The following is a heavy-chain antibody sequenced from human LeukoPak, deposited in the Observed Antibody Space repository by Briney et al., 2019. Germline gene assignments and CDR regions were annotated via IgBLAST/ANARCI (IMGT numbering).Heavy chain of an antibody. V-gene: IGHV4-39*01. J-gene: IGHJ3*02. CDR2: IYYSGST. CDR1: GGSISSSSYY. Sequence: PSETLSLTCTVSGGSISSSSYYWGWIRQPPGKGLEWIGSIYYSGSTYYNPSLKSRVTISVDTSKNQFSLKLSSVTAADTAVYYCARLQGNDGFWSYDAFDIWGQGTMVTVSS. D-gene: IGHD3-10*01. CDR3: ARLQGNDGFWSYDAFDI.